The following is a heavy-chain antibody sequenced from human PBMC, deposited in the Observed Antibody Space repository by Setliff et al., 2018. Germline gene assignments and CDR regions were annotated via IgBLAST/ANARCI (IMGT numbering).Heavy chain of an antibody. D-gene: IGHD6-19*01. J-gene: IGHJ6*02. Sequence: PSETLSLTCGGYGGSLSDYYWSWIRQPPGKGLEWIGEINQSGSTTYNPSLKGRVTISMDTSKNQFSLKLTSVTAADTAVYYCARLLAGTGGFFYYGVDVWGQGTTVTVSS. CDR2: INQSGST. CDR1: GGSLSDYY. V-gene: IGHV4-34*01. CDR3: ARLLAGTGGFFYYGVDV.